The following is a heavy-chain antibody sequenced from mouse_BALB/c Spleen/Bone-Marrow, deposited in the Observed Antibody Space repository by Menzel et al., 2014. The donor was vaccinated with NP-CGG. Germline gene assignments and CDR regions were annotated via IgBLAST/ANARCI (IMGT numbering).Heavy chain of an antibody. Sequence: EVQGVESGPELVKPGASVKMSCKASGYKFTSYILHWVKRKPGQGLEWIGYINPYNDDTKYNEKFKGKATLTSDKSSSTAYMELSSLTSEDSAVYYCAREGGYLAWFAYWGQGTLVTVS. CDR1: GYKFTSYI. CDR2: INPYNDDT. J-gene: IGHJ3*01. D-gene: IGHD2-3*01. CDR3: AREGGYLAWFAY. V-gene: IGHV1-14*01.